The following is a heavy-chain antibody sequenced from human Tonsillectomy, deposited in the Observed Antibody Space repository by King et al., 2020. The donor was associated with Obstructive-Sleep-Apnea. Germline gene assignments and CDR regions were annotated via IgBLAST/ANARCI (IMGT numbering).Heavy chain of an antibody. CDR1: GYTFTGYY. J-gene: IGHJ4*02. D-gene: IGHD2-21*02. CDR2: INASAGTT. V-gene: IGHV1-46*01. Sequence: VQLVESGAEVKKPGAPVKVSCKASGYTFTGYYIHWVRQAPGQGLEWMGIINASAGTTIYAQKFQGRVNMTRDTSTTTVYMQLSSLRSEDTAIYWCARSLVTVPFDYWGLGSLVTVSS. CDR3: ARSLVTVPFDY.